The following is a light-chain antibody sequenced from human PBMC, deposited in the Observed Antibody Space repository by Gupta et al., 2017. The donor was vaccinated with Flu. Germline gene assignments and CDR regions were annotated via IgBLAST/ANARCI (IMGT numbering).Light chain of an antibody. CDR2: GAS. CDR3: QQYGSSQGYS. Sequence: IVLTQSPGTLSLSPGERATLSCRASQSVSSSYLAWYQQKPGQAPRLLIYGASSRATGIPDRFSGSGPGTDFTLTISRLEPEDFAVYYCQQYGSSQGYSFGQGTKLEIK. J-gene: IGKJ2*03. V-gene: IGKV3-20*01. CDR1: QSVSSSY.